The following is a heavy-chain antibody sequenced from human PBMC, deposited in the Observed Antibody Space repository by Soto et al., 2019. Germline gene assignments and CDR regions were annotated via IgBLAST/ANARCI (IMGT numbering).Heavy chain of an antibody. CDR1: GGTFSSYA. CDR3: ASQYSSSSRDNWFDP. CDR2: IIPIFGTA. J-gene: IGHJ5*02. Sequence: QVQLVQSGAEVKKPGSSVKVSCKASGGTFSSYAISWVRQAPGQGLEWMGGIIPIFGTANYAQKFQGRVTITADESTSTAYREPSSMRSEDTAVYYCASQYSSSSRDNWFDPWGQGTLVTVSS. D-gene: IGHD6-6*01. V-gene: IGHV1-69*01.